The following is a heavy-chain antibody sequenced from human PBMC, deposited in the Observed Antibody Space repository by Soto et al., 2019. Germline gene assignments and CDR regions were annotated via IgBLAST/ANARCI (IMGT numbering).Heavy chain of an antibody. CDR2: IYSGGST. J-gene: IGHJ3*02. V-gene: IGHV3-66*01. CDR3: ARVTYYYDSSGSRAYDAFDI. CDR1: GFTVSSNY. D-gene: IGHD3-22*01. Sequence: GGSLRLSCAASGFTVSSNYMSCFRQAPEKGLNWVSLIYSGGSTYYPDSVKGRFTISRDNTKTTLYLQMNSLRAEDTAVYYCARVTYYYDSSGSRAYDAFDIWGQGTMVTVSS.